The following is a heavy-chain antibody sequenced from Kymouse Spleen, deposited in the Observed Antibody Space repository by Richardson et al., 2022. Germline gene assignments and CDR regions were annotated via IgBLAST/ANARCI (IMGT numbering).Heavy chain of an antibody. CDR2: INHSGST. Sequence: QVQLQQWGAGLLKPSETLSLTCAVYGGSFSGYYWSWIRQPPGKGLEWIGEINHSGSTNYNPSLKSRVTISVDTSKNQFSLKLSSVTAADTAVYYCARDPGITGTTPFDYWGQGTLVTVSS. V-gene: IGHV4-34*01. CDR1: GGSFSGYY. J-gene: IGHJ4*02. D-gene: IGHD1-7*01. CDR3: ARDPGITGTTPFDY.